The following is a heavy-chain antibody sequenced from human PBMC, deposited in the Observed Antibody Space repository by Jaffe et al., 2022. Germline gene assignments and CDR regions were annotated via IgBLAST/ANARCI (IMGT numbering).Heavy chain of an antibody. Sequence: QVQLVQSGAEVKKPGSSVKVSCKASGGTFSSYAISWVRQAPGQGLEWMGGIIPIFGTANYAQKFQGRVTITTDESTSTAYMELSSLRSEDTAVYYCARFRGGVVVAATDNWFDPWGQGTLVTVSS. D-gene: IGHD2-15*01. CDR2: IIPIFGTA. V-gene: IGHV1-69*05. CDR1: GGTFSSYA. J-gene: IGHJ5*02. CDR3: ARFRGGVVVAATDNWFDP.